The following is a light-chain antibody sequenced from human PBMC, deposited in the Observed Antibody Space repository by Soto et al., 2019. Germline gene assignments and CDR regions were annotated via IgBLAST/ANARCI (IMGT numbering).Light chain of an antibody. J-gene: IGKJ2*01. CDR3: QQYDTSAPMYP. CDR1: KSVDSTY. Sequence: EIVLTQSPGTLSLSPGERATLSCRASKSVDSTYFAWYQHKPDQSPTLLIYATSTSSAGIPARFRGSGSGTDFTLTISRQEPDDVAGYYCQQYDTSAPMYPFGQGTKVDIK. V-gene: IGKV3-20*01. CDR2: ATS.